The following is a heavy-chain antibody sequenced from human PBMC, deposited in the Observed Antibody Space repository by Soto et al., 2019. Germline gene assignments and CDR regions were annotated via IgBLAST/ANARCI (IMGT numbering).Heavy chain of an antibody. CDR1: GGSFSGYY. V-gene: IGHV4-34*01. J-gene: IGHJ1*01. D-gene: IGHD2-15*01. CDR2: INHSGST. Sequence: SETLSLTCAVYGGSFSGYYWSWIRQPPGKGLEWIGEINHSGSTNYNPSLKSRVTISVDTSKNQFSLKLSSVTAADTAGYYCASTLGYCSGGRCYAWYFQPRGQGTLVTVSS. CDR3: ASTLGYCSGGRCYAWYFQP.